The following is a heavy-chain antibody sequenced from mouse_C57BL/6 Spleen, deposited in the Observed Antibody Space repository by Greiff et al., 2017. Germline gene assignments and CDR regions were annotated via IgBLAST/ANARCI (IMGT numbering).Heavy chain of an antibody. D-gene: IGHD1-1*01. V-gene: IGHV1-64*01. CDR1: GYTFTSYW. CDR2: IHPNSGST. J-gene: IGHJ2*01. Sequence: QVQLQQPGAELVKPGASVKLSCKASGYTFTSYWMHWVKQRRGQGLAWIGMIHPNSGSTNYNEKFKSKATLTVDKTSSTAYMQLRRLTSEDSAVFYCASGFTSNYGCWGTATTLTVSS. CDR3: ASGFTSNYGC.